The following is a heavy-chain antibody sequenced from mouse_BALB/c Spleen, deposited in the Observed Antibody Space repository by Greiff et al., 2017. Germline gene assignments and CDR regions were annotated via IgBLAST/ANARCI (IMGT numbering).Heavy chain of an antibody. CDR2: INSNGGST. CDR3: ARSDGYYLSWFAY. Sequence: EVMLVESGGGLVQPGGSLKLSCAASGFTFSSYGMSWVRQTPDKRLELVATINSNGGSTYYPDSVKGRFTISRDNAKNTLYLQMSSLKSEDTAMYYCARSDGYYLSWFAYWGQGTLVTVSA. J-gene: IGHJ3*01. CDR1: GFTFSSYG. V-gene: IGHV5-6-3*01. D-gene: IGHD2-3*01.